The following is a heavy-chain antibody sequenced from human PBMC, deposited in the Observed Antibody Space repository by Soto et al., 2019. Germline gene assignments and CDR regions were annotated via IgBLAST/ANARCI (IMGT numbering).Heavy chain of an antibody. CDR2: MNPNSGNT. J-gene: IGHJ4*02. CDR1: GYTFTSSD. V-gene: IGHV1-8*01. CDR3: AREHSNSWRFDY. Sequence: QVQLVQSGAEVKKPGASVKVSCKASGYTFTSSDINWVRQATGQGLEWMGWMNPNSGNTGYAQKFQGRVTLTRNTSISTAYMELSSLRSEATAVYYCAREHSNSWRFDYWGQGTLVTVSS. D-gene: IGHD6-13*01.